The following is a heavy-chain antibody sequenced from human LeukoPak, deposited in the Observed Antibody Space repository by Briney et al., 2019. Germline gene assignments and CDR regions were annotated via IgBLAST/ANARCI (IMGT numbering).Heavy chain of an antibody. D-gene: IGHD6-19*01. Sequence: ASVNVSCKPSGYTFTNYGISWVRQAPGQGLEWMGWISGYNGNPRYAQKVQGRVTMTTDTSTNTAYMEVNSLRSDDTAIYYCARDPSLAVAGIRLFDYWGQGTLVSVSS. CDR3: ARDPSLAVAGIRLFDY. CDR1: GYTFTNYG. V-gene: IGHV1-18*01. CDR2: ISGYNGNP. J-gene: IGHJ4*02.